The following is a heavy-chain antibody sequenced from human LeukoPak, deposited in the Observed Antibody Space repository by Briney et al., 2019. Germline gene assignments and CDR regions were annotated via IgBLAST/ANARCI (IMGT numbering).Heavy chain of an antibody. CDR1: GFTFSSYS. D-gene: IGHD6-6*01. V-gene: IGHV3-21*01. CDR3: ARGEWSSSPFDY. Sequence: GGSLRLSCAASGFTFSSYSMNWVRQAPGKGLEWVSFISSSSSYIYYADSVKGRFTISRDNAKNSLYLQLNSLRAEDTALYYCARGEWSSSPFDYWGQGTLVTVSS. J-gene: IGHJ4*02. CDR2: ISSSSSYI.